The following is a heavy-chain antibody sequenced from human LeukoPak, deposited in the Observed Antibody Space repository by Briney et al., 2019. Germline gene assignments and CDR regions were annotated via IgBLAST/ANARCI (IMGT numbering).Heavy chain of an antibody. V-gene: IGHV1-46*01. CDR3: ARAERCSSTSCYLVPGAFDI. Sequence: GASVKVSCKASGYTFTSYYMHWVRQAPGQGLEWMGIINPSGGSTSYAQKFQGRVTMTRDTSTSTAYMELSSLRSEDTAVYYCARAERCSSTSCYLVPGAFDIWGQGTMVTVSS. CDR2: INPSGGST. J-gene: IGHJ3*02. D-gene: IGHD2-2*01. CDR1: GYTFTSYY.